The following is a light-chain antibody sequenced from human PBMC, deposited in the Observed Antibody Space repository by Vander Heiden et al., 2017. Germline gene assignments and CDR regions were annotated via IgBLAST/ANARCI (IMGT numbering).Light chain of an antibody. Sequence: EIVTTQPPATLSVSPGARATLSCTASQSVSSNLAWYQQKPGQTPRHLMYGASTRATGIPARFSGSGSGTEFTLTISSLQSEDFAVYYCQQYNNWPPYTFGQGTKLEIK. V-gene: IGKV3-15*01. CDR2: GAS. CDR1: QSVSSN. CDR3: QQYNNWPPYT. J-gene: IGKJ2*01.